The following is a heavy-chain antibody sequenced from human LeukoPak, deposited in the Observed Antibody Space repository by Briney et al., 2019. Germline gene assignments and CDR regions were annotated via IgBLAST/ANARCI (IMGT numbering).Heavy chain of an antibody. J-gene: IGHJ6*02. V-gene: IGHV4-59*08. CDR1: GGSISSYY. Sequence: SETLSLTCTVSGGSISSYYWSWIRQPPGKGLEWIGYIYYSGSTNYNPSLKSRVTISVDTSKNQFSLKLSSVIAADTAVYYCARLHSSGWYGRRELHPPHYYYGMDVWGQGTTVTVSS. CDR3: ARLHSSGWYGRRELHPPHYYYGMDV. D-gene: IGHD6-19*01. CDR2: IYYSGST.